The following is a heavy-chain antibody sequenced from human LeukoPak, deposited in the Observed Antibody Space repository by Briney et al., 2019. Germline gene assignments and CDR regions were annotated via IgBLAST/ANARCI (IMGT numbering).Heavy chain of an antibody. Sequence: YPGGSLRLSCAASGFSVSDNGMSWVRQAPGKGLEWVSGIVGGDGGTYYADSVKGRFIISRDNSKHTLYLQMNSLRVEDTAVYYCAKGRTLVGGSTRSYDYWGQGTLVTVSS. CDR3: AKGRTLVGGSTRSYDY. J-gene: IGHJ4*02. D-gene: IGHD1-26*01. CDR2: IVGGDGGT. CDR1: GFSVSDNG. V-gene: IGHV3-23*01.